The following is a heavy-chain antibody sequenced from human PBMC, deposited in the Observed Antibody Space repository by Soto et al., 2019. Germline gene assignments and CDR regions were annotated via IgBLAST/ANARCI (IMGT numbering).Heavy chain of an antibody. D-gene: IGHD3-22*01. CDR1: GYSFSFYW. J-gene: IGHJ3*02. CDR2: MYPDDSDI. CDR3: ATAYVYDFENSNYYRDAFDI. V-gene: IGHV5-51*01. Sequence: GESLKISCKASGYSFSFYWIGWVRQMPGKGLEWMAIMYPDDSDIRYSPSFEAHVTISADKSTSTAFLQWSSLKASDTAMYYCATAYVYDFENSNYYRDAFDIWGQGTLVTVSS.